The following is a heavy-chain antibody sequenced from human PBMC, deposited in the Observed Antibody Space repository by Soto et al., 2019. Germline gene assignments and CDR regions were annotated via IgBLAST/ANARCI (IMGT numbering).Heavy chain of an antibody. CDR2: IYYSGST. Sequence: SETLSLTCTVSGGSISSYYWSWIRQPPGKGLEWIGYIYYSGSTNYDPSLKSRVTISVDTSKNQFSLKLSSVTAADTAVYYCARNPEDTTVTTIYFDYWGQGTLVTVSS. CDR3: ARNPEDTTVTTIYFDY. CDR1: GGSISSYY. V-gene: IGHV4-59*01. J-gene: IGHJ4*02. D-gene: IGHD4-17*01.